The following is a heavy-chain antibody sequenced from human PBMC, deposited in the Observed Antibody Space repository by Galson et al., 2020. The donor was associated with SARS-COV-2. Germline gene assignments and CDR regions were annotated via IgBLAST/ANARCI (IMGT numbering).Heavy chain of an antibody. CDR1: GGSISSSSYY. CDR3: ASLLDCSGGSCPHNWFDP. CDR2: IYYSGST. Sequence: SETLSLTCTVSGGSISSSSYYWGWIRQPPGKGLEWIGSIYYSGSTYYNPSLKSRVTISVDTSKNQFSLKLSSVTAADTAVYYCASLLDCSGGSCPHNWFDPWGQGTLVTVSS. J-gene: IGHJ5*02. D-gene: IGHD2-15*01. V-gene: IGHV4-39*01.